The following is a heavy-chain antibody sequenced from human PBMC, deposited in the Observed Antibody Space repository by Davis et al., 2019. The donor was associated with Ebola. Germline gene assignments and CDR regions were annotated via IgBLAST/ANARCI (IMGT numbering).Heavy chain of an antibody. Sequence: HSQTLSLTCDISGDSVSSNSGAWNWIRQSPSRGLEWLGRTYYSSKWYKDYAVSVKSRITINLDTSKNQFSLQLNSVTPEDTALYYCARGWLRAGIDVWGEGTTVTVSS. D-gene: IGHD5-18*01. V-gene: IGHV6-1*01. J-gene: IGHJ6*04. CDR1: GDSVSSNSGA. CDR2: TYYSSKWYK. CDR3: ARGWLRAGIDV.